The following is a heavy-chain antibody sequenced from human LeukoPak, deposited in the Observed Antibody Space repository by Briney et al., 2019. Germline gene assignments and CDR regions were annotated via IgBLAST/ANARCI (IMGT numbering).Heavy chain of an antibody. V-gene: IGHV3-53*01. CDR3: ARDQYYYGSGSYIDY. CDR1: GFTVTSYY. D-gene: IGHD3-10*01. CDR2: TYRGGTT. J-gene: IGHJ4*02. Sequence: PGGSLRLSCAASGFTVTSYYMSWVRQAPGKGLQWVSVTYRGGTTDYADSVKGRFTISRDNSKNTLYLQMNSLRAEDTAVYYCARDQYYYGSGSYIDYWGQGTLVTVSS.